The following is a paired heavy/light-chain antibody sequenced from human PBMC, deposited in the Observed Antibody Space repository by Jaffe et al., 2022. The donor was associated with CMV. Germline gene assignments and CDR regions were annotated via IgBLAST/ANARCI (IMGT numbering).Light chain of an antibody. CDR3: QQYNNRLT. V-gene: IGKV3-15*01. J-gene: IGKJ5*01. CDR2: DAS. CDR1: QSVSSN. Sequence: ETVMTQSPATLSVSPGGRATLSCRASQSVSSNLVWYQQRPGQAPRLLIYDASTRATGIPARFSGSGSGTEFTLTISSLQSEDFAVYYCQQYNNRLTFGQGTRLEIK.
Heavy chain of an antibody. J-gene: IGHJ4*02. Sequence: EVQVVESGGGLVQPGGSLRLSCAASGFTFSDYWMSWVRQAPGKGLEWVAIIKQDGSEKDYVDSVRGRFTISRDNAKNSLYLQMNSLRAEDTAVYYCASFSIWGQGTLVTVSS. CDR2: IKQDGSEK. V-gene: IGHV3-7*03. CDR3: ASFSI. CDR1: GFTFSDYW.